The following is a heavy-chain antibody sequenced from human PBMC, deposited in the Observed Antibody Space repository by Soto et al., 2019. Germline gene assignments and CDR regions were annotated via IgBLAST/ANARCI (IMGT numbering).Heavy chain of an antibody. CDR2: ISAFNGET. CDR3: IRDQQWLLPVPLNFDY. CDR1: GFTFSDYG. J-gene: IGHJ4*02. V-gene: IGHV1-18*01. Sequence: QIQLVQSGAEVKKPGASVKVSCKASGFTFSDYGFSWLRQAPGRGLEWMGWISAFNGETNYTQKSEGRVAMTTDAATTTAYIELRSLTVYDTAVYYCIRDQQWLLPVPLNFDYWGQGTVVTVSS. D-gene: IGHD6-19*01.